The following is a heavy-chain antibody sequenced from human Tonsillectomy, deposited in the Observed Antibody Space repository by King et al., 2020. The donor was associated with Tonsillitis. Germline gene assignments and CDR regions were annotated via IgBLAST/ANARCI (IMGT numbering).Heavy chain of an antibody. Sequence: EVQLVESGGGLVQPGGSLRLSCAASGFTFSNYAMSWVRQAPGKGLEWGSVIYTSDSSTYYVDSVKGRFTISRDNSKNTLYLQMNSLRVEDTAVYYCARGYGSGTYYFDYWGQGTLVTVSS. D-gene: IGHD3-10*01. CDR1: GFTFSNYA. CDR2: IYTSDSST. CDR3: ARGYGSGTYYFDY. V-gene: IGHV3-23*03. J-gene: IGHJ4*02.